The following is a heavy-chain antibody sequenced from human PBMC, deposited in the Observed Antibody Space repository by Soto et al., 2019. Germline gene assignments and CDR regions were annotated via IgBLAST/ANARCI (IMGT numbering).Heavy chain of an antibody. CDR3: ARGHIAALDY. CDR2: INHSGST. D-gene: IGHD6-13*01. V-gene: IGHV4-39*07. CDR1: GGSISTSSCY. Sequence: PSETMSLTCTVAGGSISTSSCYWAWIRKPPGKGLEWIGEINHSGSTNYNPSLKSRVTISVDTSKNQFSLKLSSVTAADTAVYYCARGHIAALDYWGQGTLVTVSS. J-gene: IGHJ4*02.